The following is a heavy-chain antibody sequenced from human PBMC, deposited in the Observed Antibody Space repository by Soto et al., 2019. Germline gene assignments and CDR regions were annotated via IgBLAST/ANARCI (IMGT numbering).Heavy chain of an antibody. J-gene: IGHJ3*02. V-gene: IGHV4-59*01. CDR2: IYYSGST. CDR3: ARDRMQDAFDI. D-gene: IGHD2-15*01. Sequence: PSETLSLTCTVSGGSISSYYWSWIRQPPGKGLEWIGYIYYSGSTNYNPSLKSRVTISVDTSKNQFSLKLSSVTAADTAVYHCARDRMQDAFDIWGQGTMVTVSS. CDR1: GGSISSYY.